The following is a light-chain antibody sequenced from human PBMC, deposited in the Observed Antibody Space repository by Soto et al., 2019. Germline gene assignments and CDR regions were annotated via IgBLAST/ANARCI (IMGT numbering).Light chain of an antibody. J-gene: IGLJ1*01. Sequence: QSVLTQPPSVSGAPGQRVTISCTGSSSNIGAGYDVHWYQQLPGTAPKLLIYGNSNRPSGVPDRFSGSKSGTSAFLAITGLQAEDEADYYCQSYDSSLSSYVFGTGTKV. CDR2: GNS. V-gene: IGLV1-40*01. CDR1: SSNIGAGYD. CDR3: QSYDSSLSSYV.